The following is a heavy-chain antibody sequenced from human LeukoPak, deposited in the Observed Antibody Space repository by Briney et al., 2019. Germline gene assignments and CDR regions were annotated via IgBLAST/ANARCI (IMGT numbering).Heavy chain of an antibody. CDR1: GYTFTSYD. CDR2: MNPNSGNT. Sequence: ASVKVSCKASGYTFTSYDINWVRQAPGQGLEWMGWMNPNSGNTGYAQKFQGRVTMTRNTSISTAYMELSSLRSEDTAVYYCARVNYDYVWGSYRVSDYWGQGTLVTVSS. CDR3: ARVNYDYVWGSYRVSDY. J-gene: IGHJ4*02. D-gene: IGHD3-16*02. V-gene: IGHV1-8*01.